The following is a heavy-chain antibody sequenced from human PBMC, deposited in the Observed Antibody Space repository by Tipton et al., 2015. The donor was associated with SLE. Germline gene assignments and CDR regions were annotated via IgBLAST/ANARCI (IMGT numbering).Heavy chain of an antibody. CDR1: GFTFSSYA. J-gene: IGHJ6*04. CDR3: AKDSPPRALAV. V-gene: IGHV3-23*03. D-gene: IGHD3-10*01. Sequence: LRLSCAASGFTFSSYAMSWVRQAPGKGLEWVSVIYSGGSSTYYADSVKGRFTISRDNSKNTLYLQMNSLRAEDTAVYYCAKDSPPRALAVWGKGTTVTVSS. CDR2: IYSGGSST.